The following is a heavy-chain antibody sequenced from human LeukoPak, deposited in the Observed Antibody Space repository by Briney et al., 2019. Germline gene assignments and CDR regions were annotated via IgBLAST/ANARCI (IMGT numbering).Heavy chain of an antibody. Sequence: GGSLRLSCSASGFTFSSYAMHWVRQAPGKGLEYVSAISSNGGSTYYADSVKGRFTISRDNSKNTLYLQMSSLSAEATAVYYCAPNPYYYESSGYSAWGEGTLVTVSS. J-gene: IGHJ5*02. CDR2: ISSNGGST. V-gene: IGHV3-64D*06. CDR1: GFTFSSYA. D-gene: IGHD3-22*01. CDR3: APNPYYYESSGYSA.